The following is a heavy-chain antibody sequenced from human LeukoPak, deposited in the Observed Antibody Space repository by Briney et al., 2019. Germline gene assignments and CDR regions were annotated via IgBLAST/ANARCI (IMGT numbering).Heavy chain of an antibody. D-gene: IGHD6-19*01. Sequence: GGSLRLSCAASGFTFSSYWMNWARQAPGKGLEWVASINHNGNVNYYVDSVKGRFTISRDNAKNSLYLQMNSLRAEDTAVYYCAREPREQWLVTHNHFDYWGQGTLVTVSS. CDR3: AREPREQWLVTHNHFDY. J-gene: IGHJ4*02. CDR1: GFTFSSYW. CDR2: INHNGNVN. V-gene: IGHV3-7*01.